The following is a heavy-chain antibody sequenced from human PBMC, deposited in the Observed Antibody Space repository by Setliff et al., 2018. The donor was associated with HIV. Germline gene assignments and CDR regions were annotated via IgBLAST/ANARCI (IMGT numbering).Heavy chain of an antibody. J-gene: IGHJ4*02. CDR2: IIPIFGIA. CDR1: GGTFSSYV. V-gene: IGHV1-69*13. Sequence: ASVKVSCKASGGTFSSYVVSWVRQAPGQGLEWMGGIIPIFGIANYAQKFQGRVTITADESTTTAYMELSSLRSDDTAMYFCARFPNPSQIVVVMPPDYWGQGTLVTVSS. CDR3: ARFPNPSQIVVVMPPDY. D-gene: IGHD3-22*01.